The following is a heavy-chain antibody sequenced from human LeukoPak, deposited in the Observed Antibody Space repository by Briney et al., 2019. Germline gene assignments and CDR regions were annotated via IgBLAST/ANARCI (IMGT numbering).Heavy chain of an antibody. CDR1: GGSIDSDY. CDR3: ARSRPPFDP. J-gene: IGHJ5*02. Sequence: SETLPLTCTVSGGSIDSDYWSWIRQPPGKGLEWIGYIYTSGSTNYNPSLKSRVTISVDTSKNQFSLKLSSVTAADTAVYYCARSRPPFDPWGQGTLVTVSS. V-gene: IGHV4-4*09. CDR2: IYTSGST.